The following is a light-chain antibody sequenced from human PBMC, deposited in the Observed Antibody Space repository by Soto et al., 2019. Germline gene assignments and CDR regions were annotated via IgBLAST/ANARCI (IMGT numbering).Light chain of an antibody. J-gene: IGLJ3*02. CDR2: GDS. CDR1: RSNIGSYD. V-gene: IGLV1-47*02. Sequence: SVLTQPPSASGTPGQRVTISCSGSRSNIGSYDVYWYQQVPGTAPKLLIYGDSRRPSGVPDRFSGSKSGTSASLAISGLRSEDEADYYCATWDDSLSVLFGGGTQLTVL. CDR3: ATWDDSLSVL.